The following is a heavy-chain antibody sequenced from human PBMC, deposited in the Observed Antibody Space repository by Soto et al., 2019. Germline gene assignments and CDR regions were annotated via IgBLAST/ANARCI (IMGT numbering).Heavy chain of an antibody. D-gene: IGHD5-18*01. CDR1: GFTFISYG. J-gene: IGHJ4*02. Sequence: GSLRLSCAASGFTFISYGMHWVRQAPGKGLEWVAVISYDGSNKYYADSVKGRFTISRDNSKNTLYLQMNSLRAEDTAVYYCAKDVDTAMVGGLDYWGQGTLVTVSS. V-gene: IGHV3-30*18. CDR3: AKDVDTAMVGGLDY. CDR2: ISYDGSNK.